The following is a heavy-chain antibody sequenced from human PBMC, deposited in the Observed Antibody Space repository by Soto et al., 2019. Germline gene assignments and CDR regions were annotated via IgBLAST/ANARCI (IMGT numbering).Heavy chain of an antibody. CDR1: GGSISSGGYS. CDR3: ARVTTDRSFDY. CDR2: IYHSGST. Sequence: SETLSLTCAVSGGSISSGGYSWSWIRQPPGKGLEWIGYIYHSGSTYYNPFLKSRVTISVDRSKNQFSLKLSSVTAADTAVYYCARVTTDRSFDYWGQGTLVTVSS. J-gene: IGHJ4*02. V-gene: IGHV4-30-2*01.